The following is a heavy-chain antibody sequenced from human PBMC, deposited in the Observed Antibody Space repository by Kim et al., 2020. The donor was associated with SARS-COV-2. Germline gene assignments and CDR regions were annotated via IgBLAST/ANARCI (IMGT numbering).Heavy chain of an antibody. J-gene: IGHJ6*02. CDR3: ARDNVLLWFGHLPFRSGMDV. CDR2: IWYDGSNK. Sequence: GGSLRLSCAASGFTFSSYGMHWVRQAPGKGLEWVAVIWYDGSNKYYADSVKGRFTISRDNSKNTLYLQMNSLRAEDTAVYYCARDNVLLWFGHLPFRSGMDVWGQGTTVTVSS. D-gene: IGHD3-10*01. V-gene: IGHV3-33*01. CDR1: GFTFSSYG.